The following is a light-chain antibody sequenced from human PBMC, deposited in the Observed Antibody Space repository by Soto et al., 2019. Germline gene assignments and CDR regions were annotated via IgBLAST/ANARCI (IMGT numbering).Light chain of an antibody. J-gene: IGLJ2*01. CDR3: GTWDSSLSAVV. Sequence: QSVLTQPPSASGTPGQRVTISCSGSSSNIGSHTVTWYQQVPGTAPKLLIFSHNQRPSGVPDRFSGSKSGTSATLGITGLQTGDEADYYCGTWDSSLSAVVFGGGTKLTVL. CDR1: SSNIGSHT. CDR2: SHN. V-gene: IGLV1-44*01.